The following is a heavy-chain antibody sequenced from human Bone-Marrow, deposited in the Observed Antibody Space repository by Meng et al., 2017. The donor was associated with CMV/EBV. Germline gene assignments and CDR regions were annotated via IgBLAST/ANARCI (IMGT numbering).Heavy chain of an antibody. Sequence: SVKVSCKAPEGTFSNYTINWVRQAPGQGLEWMGGIIPFFGTTDYAQRFQGRVTITADESTSTAYMELRSLRSDDTAVYYCARAGYCSSTSCYTLRFGEHYYGMDVWGQGTTVTVAS. CDR2: IIPFFGTT. CDR3: ARAGYCSSTSCYTLRFGEHYYGMDV. J-gene: IGHJ6*02. CDR1: EGTFSNYT. V-gene: IGHV1-69*13. D-gene: IGHD2-2*02.